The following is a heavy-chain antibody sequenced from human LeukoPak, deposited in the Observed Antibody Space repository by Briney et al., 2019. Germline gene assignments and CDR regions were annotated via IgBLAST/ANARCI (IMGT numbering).Heavy chain of an antibody. D-gene: IGHD4-17*01. CDR2: ISGSGGST. CDR3: ARDRDYAFDY. V-gene: IGHV3-23*01. J-gene: IGHJ4*02. CDR1: GFTFNTYA. Sequence: GGSLRLSCAVSGFTFNTYAMTWVRQAPGKGLEWVSIISGSGGSTDYADSVRGRFTISRDNSKNTLYLQMVSLRDEDTAVYYCARDRDYAFDYWGQGTLVTVSS.